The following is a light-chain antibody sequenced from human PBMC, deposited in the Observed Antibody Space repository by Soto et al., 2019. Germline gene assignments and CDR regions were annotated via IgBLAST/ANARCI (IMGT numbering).Light chain of an antibody. CDR3: SSYTRSSTSYV. Sequence: QSALTQPASVSGSPGQSITISCTGTSSDVGGYNYVSWYQQHPGKAPKLMIYEVSNRPSRFSNRFSGSKSGNTASLTISGLQAEDEADYYCSSYTRSSTSYVFGTGTKLTVL. CDR1: SSDVGGYNY. CDR2: EVS. V-gene: IGLV2-14*01. J-gene: IGLJ1*01.